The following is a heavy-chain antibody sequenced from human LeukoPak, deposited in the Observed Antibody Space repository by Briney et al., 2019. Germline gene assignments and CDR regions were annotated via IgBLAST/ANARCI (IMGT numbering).Heavy chain of an antibody. CDR1: GLPFSIYA. CDR3: AKDMVRAPPNVLLWFGGSQFDN. J-gene: IGHJ4*02. D-gene: IGHD3-10*01. CDR2: ICCSGCHI. Sequence: GGSLSLLCAASGLPFSIYAMRWARRAPGEGLEWVLAICCSGCHIFYADSVEGRFTNSRDNSKNTLYLQMTSLRAEDTAVYYCAKDMVRAPPNVLLWFGGSQFDNWGERTLVTVSS. V-gene: IGHV3-23*01.